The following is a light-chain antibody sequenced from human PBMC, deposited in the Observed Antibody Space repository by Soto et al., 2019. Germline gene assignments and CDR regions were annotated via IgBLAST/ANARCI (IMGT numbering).Light chain of an antibody. Sequence: DIQMTQSPSSLSASVGDRVTITCRTSQNIDTYLNWYHQKPGKAPELLIYAASSLQSGVPSRFSASGSGTDFTLTIRFLQPEDFATYYCQQCYSTPFTFGGGTKVEIK. CDR3: QQCYSTPFT. CDR1: QNIDTY. J-gene: IGKJ4*01. V-gene: IGKV1-39*01. CDR2: AAS.